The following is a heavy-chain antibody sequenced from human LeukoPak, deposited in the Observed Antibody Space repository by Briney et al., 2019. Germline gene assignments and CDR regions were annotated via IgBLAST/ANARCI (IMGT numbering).Heavy chain of an antibody. CDR3: ARDPPPGGSLPFDY. D-gene: IGHD2-15*01. CDR1: GFTFSSYS. J-gene: IGHJ4*02. Sequence: PGGSLRLSCAASGFTFSSYSMNWVRQAPGKGLEWVSSISSSSSYIYYADSVKGRFTISRDNAKNSLYLQMNSLRAEDTAVYYCARDPPPGGSLPFDYWGQGTLVTVSS. V-gene: IGHV3-21*01. CDR2: ISSSSSYI.